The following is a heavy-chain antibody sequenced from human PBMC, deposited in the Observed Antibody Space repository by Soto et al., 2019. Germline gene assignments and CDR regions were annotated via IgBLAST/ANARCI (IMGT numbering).Heavy chain of an antibody. V-gene: IGHV3-30*18. CDR2: ISYDGSNK. CDR3: AKDTWNYEHYFDY. CDR1: GFTFSSXG. J-gene: IGHJ4*02. D-gene: IGHD1-7*01. Sequence: RLSCAASGFTFSSXGMHWVRQAPGKGLEWVAVISYDGSNKYYADSVKGRFTISRDNSKNTLYLQMNSLRAEDTAVYYCAKDTWNYEHYFDYWGQGTLVTVSS.